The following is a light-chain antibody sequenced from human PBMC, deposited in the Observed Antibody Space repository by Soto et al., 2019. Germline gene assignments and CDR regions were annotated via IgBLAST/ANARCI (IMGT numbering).Light chain of an antibody. CDR3: QQYHNWPPGLT. CDR1: QSVSSSY. J-gene: IGKJ4*01. Sequence: PGERVTLSWRASQSVSSSYLTWYQQKPGQAPRLLIYGASTRATGIPARFSGSGSGTEFTLTITSLQSEDFAVYYCQQYHNWPPGLTFGGGTKVDI. V-gene: IGKV3D-15*01. CDR2: GAS.